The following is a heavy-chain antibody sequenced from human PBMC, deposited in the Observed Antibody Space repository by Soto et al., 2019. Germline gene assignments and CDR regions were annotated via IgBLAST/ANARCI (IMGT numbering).Heavy chain of an antibody. V-gene: IGHV1-18*01. CDR2: ISAYNGNT. CDR1: GYTFTSYG. D-gene: IGHD4-4*01. Sequence: ASVKVSCKASGYTFTSYGISWVRQAPGQGLEWMGWISAYNGNTNYAQKLQGRVTMTTDTSTSTAYMELRSLRSDDTAVYYCARDNLNRNADLYYYYYYMDVWGKGTTVTVSS. J-gene: IGHJ6*03. CDR3: ARDNLNRNADLYYYYYYMDV.